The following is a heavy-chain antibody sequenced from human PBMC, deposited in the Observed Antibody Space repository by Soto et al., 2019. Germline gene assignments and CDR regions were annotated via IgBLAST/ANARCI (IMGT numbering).Heavy chain of an antibody. J-gene: IGHJ6*02. CDR2: IIPIFGTA. CDR3: ASHTYYDILTGYGNYYYYYGMDV. D-gene: IGHD3-9*01. CDR1: GGTFSSYA. V-gene: IGHV1-69*13. Sequence: GASVKVSCKASGGTFSSYAISWVRQAPRQGLEWMGGIIPIFGTANYAQKFQGRVTITADESTSTAYMELSSLRSEDTAVYYCASHTYYDILTGYGNYYYYYGMDVWGQGTTVTVSS.